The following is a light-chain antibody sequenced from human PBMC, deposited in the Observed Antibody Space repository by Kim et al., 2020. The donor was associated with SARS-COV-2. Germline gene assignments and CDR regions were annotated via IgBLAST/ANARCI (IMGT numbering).Light chain of an antibody. J-gene: IGKJ5*01. CDR3: QQDNSYSS. Sequence: DIQMTQSPSTLSASVGDRVTITCRASQNIVSWLAWYQQKPGKAPKLLIYKASTLESGVSSRFSGSGSGTDFTLTISSLQSDDFATYYCQQDNSYSSFGQGTRLEIK. V-gene: IGKV1-5*03. CDR2: KAS. CDR1: QNIVSW.